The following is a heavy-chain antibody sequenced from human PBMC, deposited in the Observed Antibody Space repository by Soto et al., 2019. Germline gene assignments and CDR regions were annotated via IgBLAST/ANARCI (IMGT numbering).Heavy chain of an antibody. J-gene: IGHJ4*02. CDR3: ARDLAEVIVVVPAASDY. CDR2: INPNSGGT. D-gene: IGHD2-2*01. CDR1: VYTFTGYY. Sequence: VASVKVSCKASVYTFTGYYMHWVRQAPGQGLEWMGWINPNSGGTNYAQKFQGRVTMTRDTSISTAYMELSRLRSDDTAVYYCARDLAEVIVVVPAASDYWGQGTLVTVSS. V-gene: IGHV1-2*02.